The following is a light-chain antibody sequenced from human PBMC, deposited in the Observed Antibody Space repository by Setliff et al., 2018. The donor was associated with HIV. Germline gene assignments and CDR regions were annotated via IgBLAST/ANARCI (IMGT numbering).Light chain of an antibody. CDR1: SSNIGNNY. CDR2: DNN. CDR3: GTWDSSLSVPV. J-gene: IGLJ3*02. Sequence: QSALTQPPSVSAAPGQKVTISCSGSSSNIGNNYVSWYQQLPGTAPKLLIYDNNKRPSGIPDRFSGSKSGTSATLGITGLQTGDEADYYCGTWDSSLSVPVFGGGTKVTVL. V-gene: IGLV1-51*01.